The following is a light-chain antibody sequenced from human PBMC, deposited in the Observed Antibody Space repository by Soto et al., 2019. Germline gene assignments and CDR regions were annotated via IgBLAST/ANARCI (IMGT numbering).Light chain of an antibody. CDR3: QKYYSTPWT. CDR1: KSVVYSSNDKNY. CDR2: WAS. J-gene: IGKJ1*01. Sequence: DIVMTQSPDSLAVSLGERATINCKCSKSVVYSSNDKNYLAWYQQKPGQPPKLLIYWASTRDSGVPDRFSGSGSGTDFTLTISSLQAEDVAVYYCQKYYSTPWTFGQGTKGDIK. V-gene: IGKV4-1*01.